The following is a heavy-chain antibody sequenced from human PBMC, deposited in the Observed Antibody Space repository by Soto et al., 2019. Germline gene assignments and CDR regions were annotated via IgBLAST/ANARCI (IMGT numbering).Heavy chain of an antibody. D-gene: IGHD6-19*01. J-gene: IGHJ3*02. Sequence: ASVKVSCKASGYTFTSYYMHWVRQAPGQGLEWMGIINPSGGSTSYAQKFQGRVTMTRDTSTSTVYMELSSLRSEDTAVYYCAPTRIAVAGSTGTGAFDIWGQGTMVTVSS. V-gene: IGHV1-46*01. CDR2: INPSGGST. CDR1: GYTFTSYY. CDR3: APTRIAVAGSTGTGAFDI.